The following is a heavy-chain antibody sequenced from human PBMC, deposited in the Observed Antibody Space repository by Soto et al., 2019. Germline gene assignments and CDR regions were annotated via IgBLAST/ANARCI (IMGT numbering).Heavy chain of an antibody. CDR2: ISYDGTNK. CDR3: AKALEVVITLFDY. CDR1: GFTFSTYA. Sequence: VQLVESGGGVVQPGRSLRLSCAASGFTFSTYAMHWVRQAPGKGLEWVAVISYDGTNKYYADSVKGRFTISRDNSKNTLYLQMNSLRSEDTAVYYCAKALEVVITLFDYWGQGTLLTVSS. D-gene: IGHD3-22*01. J-gene: IGHJ4*02. V-gene: IGHV3-30*18.